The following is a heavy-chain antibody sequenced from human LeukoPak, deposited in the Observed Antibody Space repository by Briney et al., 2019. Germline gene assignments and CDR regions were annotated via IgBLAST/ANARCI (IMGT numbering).Heavy chain of an antibody. CDR3: ARDSNYYDSSGPIIGSFDI. CDR1: GGSISSYY. V-gene: IGHV4-59*06. J-gene: IGHJ3*02. CDR2: IYYSGST. Sequence: RPSETLSLTCTVSGGSISSYYWSWIRQHPGKGLEWIGYIYYSGSTYYNPSLKSRVTISVDTSKNQFSLKLSSVTAADTAVYYCARDSNYYDSSGPIIGSFDIWGQGTMVTVSS. D-gene: IGHD3-22*01.